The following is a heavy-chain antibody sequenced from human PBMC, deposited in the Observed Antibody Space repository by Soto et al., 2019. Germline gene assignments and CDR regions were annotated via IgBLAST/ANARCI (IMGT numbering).Heavy chain of an antibody. CDR2: IYSGGST. J-gene: IGHJ4*02. V-gene: IGHV3-66*01. D-gene: IGHD3-22*01. CDR1: GFTVSNSY. CDR3: VKGEYYYDSSGYYPFDY. Sequence: PGGSLRLSCAASGFTVSNSYMSWVRQAPGKGLEWVSAIYSGGSTYYADSVKGRFTISRDNSKNTQYLQMSSLRADDTAVYYCVKGEYYYDSSGYYPFDYWGQGTLVTVSS.